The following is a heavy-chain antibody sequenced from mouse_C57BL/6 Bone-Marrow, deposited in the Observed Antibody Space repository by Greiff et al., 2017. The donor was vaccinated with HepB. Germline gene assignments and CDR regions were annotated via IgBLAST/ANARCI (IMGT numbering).Heavy chain of an antibody. CDR1: GYTFTSYW. V-gene: IGHV1-64*01. J-gene: IGHJ1*03. Sequence: QVQLQQPGAELVKPGASVKLSCKASGYTFTSYWMHWVKQRPGQGLEWIGMIHPNSGRTNYNEKFKSKATLTVDKSSSTAYMQLSSLTSEDSAVYYCARYGNYWYFDVWGTGTTVTVSS. CDR2: IHPNSGRT. D-gene: IGHD1-1*01. CDR3: ARYGNYWYFDV.